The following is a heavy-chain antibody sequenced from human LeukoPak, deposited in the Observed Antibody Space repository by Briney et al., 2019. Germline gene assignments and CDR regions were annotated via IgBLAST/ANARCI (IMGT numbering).Heavy chain of an antibody. CDR3: ARGGHGHTQNDY. CDR1: GYTFTDYH. V-gene: IGHV1-2*02. Sequence: ASVKVSCKASGYTFTDYHIHWVRQAPGQGLEWMGWINPNTGGTNYAQNFQGRVTMTRDTSIHTSYMDLSSLLSDDTALYYCARGGHGHTQNDYWGQGTLVTVS. D-gene: IGHD5-24*01. CDR2: INPNTGGT. J-gene: IGHJ4*02.